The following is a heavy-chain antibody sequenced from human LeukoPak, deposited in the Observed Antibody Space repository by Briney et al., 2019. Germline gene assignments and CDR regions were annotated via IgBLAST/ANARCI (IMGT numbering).Heavy chain of an antibody. CDR1: GFSFSSFA. CDR2: TPYDGNTK. Sequence: PGRSLRLSCAASGFSFSSFAMHWVRQAPGKGLEWVAVTPYDGNTKYYADSVKGRFTISRDNSKNTLYLQMNSLRAEDTAVYYWGRDVEYSSSGGGDYWGQRTLVTVSS. J-gene: IGHJ4*02. CDR3: GRDVEYSSSGGGDY. D-gene: IGHD6-6*01. V-gene: IGHV3-30-3*01.